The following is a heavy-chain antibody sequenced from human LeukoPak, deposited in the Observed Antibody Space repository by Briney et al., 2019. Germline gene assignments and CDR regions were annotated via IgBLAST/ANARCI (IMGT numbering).Heavy chain of an antibody. Sequence: PSETLSLTCTVSGGSISSYYWSWIRQPPGKGLEWIGYIYYSGSTNYNPSLKSRVTISVDTSKNQFSLKLSSVTAADTAVYYCARGYCSGGSCYHHAPYYYGMDVWGQGTTVTVSS. J-gene: IGHJ6*02. CDR3: ARGYCSGGSCYHHAPYYYGMDV. D-gene: IGHD2-15*01. CDR1: GGSISSYY. V-gene: IGHV4-59*08. CDR2: IYYSGST.